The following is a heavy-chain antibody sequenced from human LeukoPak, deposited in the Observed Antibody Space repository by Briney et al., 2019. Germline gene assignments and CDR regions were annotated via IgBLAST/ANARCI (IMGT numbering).Heavy chain of an antibody. J-gene: IGHJ4*02. CDR1: GFTFGDYA. V-gene: IGHV3-49*04. CDR2: IRSKAYGGTT. D-gene: IGHD3-16*01. CDR3: TRVGDYVWGSIDY. Sequence: GGSLRLSCTASGFTFGDYAMGWVRQAPGKGLEWVGFIRSKAYGGTTEYAASVKGRFTISRDDSKSIAYLQMNSLKTEDTAVYYCTRVGDYVWGSIDYWGQGTLVTVSS.